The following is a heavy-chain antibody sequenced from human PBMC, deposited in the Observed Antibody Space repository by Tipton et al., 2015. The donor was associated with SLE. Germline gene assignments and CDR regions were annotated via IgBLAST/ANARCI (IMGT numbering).Heavy chain of an antibody. V-gene: IGHV4-59*01. CDR1: GGSIGSFY. J-gene: IGHJ4*02. CDR2: IDYTANP. D-gene: IGHD3-22*01. Sequence: TLSLTCTVSGGSIGSFYWSWIRQPPGKGLEWIGNIDYTANPNYSPSLKSRVTISLDTSKNQFSLKLSSVTAADTAVYYCARGGTYHDSSGNIDYWGQGTLVTASS. CDR3: ARGGTYHDSSGNIDY.